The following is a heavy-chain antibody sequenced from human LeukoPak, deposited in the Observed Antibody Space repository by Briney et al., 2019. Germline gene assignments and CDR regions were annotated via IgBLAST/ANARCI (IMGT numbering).Heavy chain of an antibody. Sequence: PGGSLRLSCEASGFSFSNYGMHWVRQAPGKGLEWVAVIWDDGSYKYYADSVKGRFTISRGNSKNTLYLQMNSLRAEDTAVYYCAKPTRGSGSFLIDYWGQGTLVTVSS. J-gene: IGHJ4*02. D-gene: IGHD1-26*01. CDR2: IWDDGSYK. V-gene: IGHV3-33*06. CDR1: GFSFSNYG. CDR3: AKPTRGSGSFLIDY.